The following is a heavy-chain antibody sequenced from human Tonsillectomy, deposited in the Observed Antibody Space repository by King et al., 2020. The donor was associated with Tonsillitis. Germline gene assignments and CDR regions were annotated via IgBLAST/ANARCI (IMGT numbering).Heavy chain of an antibody. CDR1: GGSISGSSYY. J-gene: IGHJ4*02. Sequence: QLQESGPGLVKPSETLSLTCTVSGGSISGSSYYWGWIRQPPGKGLEWIVNIYYTGNTYYSPSLKSRVTMSVDTSKNQFSLKLSSVTAADTAVYYCVRHIAYYFGSGSLAADYWGQGTLVTVSS. V-gene: IGHV4-39*01. CDR3: VRHIAYYFGSGSLAADY. CDR2: IYYTGNT. D-gene: IGHD3-10*01.